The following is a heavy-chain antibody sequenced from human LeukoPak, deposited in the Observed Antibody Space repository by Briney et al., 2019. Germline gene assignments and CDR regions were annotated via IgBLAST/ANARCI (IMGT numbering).Heavy chain of an antibody. CDR3: AKGGGRSRHRFYYFDY. Sequence: GRSLRLSCAASGFTFDDYAMHWVRQAPGKGLEWVSGISWNSGSIGYADSVKGRFTISRDNAKNSLYLQMNSLRAEDMALYYCAKGGGRSRHRFYYFDYWGQGTLVTVSS. V-gene: IGHV3-9*03. D-gene: IGHD3-3*01. CDR1: GFTFDDYA. CDR2: ISWNSGSI. J-gene: IGHJ4*02.